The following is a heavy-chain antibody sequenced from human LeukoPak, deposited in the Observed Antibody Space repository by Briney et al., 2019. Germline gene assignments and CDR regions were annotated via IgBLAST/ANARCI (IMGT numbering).Heavy chain of an antibody. V-gene: IGHV1-24*01. CDR3: ATGTHYDLLPF. Sequence: APVKVSCKVSGYSITELSTHWVRQAPGKGLEWMGGFDPGSGEIIYGQKFQDRVTMTEDTSTDTAYMELSSLRSEDTALYYCATGTHYDLLPFWGQGTLVTASS. CDR1: GYSITELS. D-gene: IGHD3-9*01. CDR2: FDPGSGEI. J-gene: IGHJ4*02.